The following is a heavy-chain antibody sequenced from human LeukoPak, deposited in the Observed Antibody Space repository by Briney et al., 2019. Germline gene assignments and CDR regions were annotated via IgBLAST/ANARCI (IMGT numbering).Heavy chain of an antibody. CDR2: ISSSSSYI. CDR3: ARDLGSDGYYDSSGLFDAFDI. CDR1: GFTFSSYS. Sequence: GGSLRLSCAASGFTFSSYSMNWVRQAPGKGLEWVSSISSSSSYIYYADSVKGRFTISRDNAKNSLYLQMNSLRAEDTAVYYCARDLGSDGYYDSSGLFDAFDIWGQGTMVTVSS. V-gene: IGHV3-21*01. J-gene: IGHJ3*02. D-gene: IGHD3-22*01.